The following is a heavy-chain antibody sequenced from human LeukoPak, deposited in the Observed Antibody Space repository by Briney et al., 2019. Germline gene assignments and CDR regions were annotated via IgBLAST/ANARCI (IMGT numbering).Heavy chain of an antibody. J-gene: IGHJ4*02. CDR2: FDPEDGET. V-gene: IGHV1-24*01. D-gene: IGHD6-19*01. CDR3: ATDNGGAVAGLFDY. CDR1: GYTLTELS. Sequence: ASVKVSCKVSGYTLTELSMHWVRQAPGKGLEWMGGFDPEDGETIYAQKFQGRVAMTEDTSTDTAYMELSSLRSEDTAVYYCATDNGGAVAGLFDYWGQGTLVTVSS.